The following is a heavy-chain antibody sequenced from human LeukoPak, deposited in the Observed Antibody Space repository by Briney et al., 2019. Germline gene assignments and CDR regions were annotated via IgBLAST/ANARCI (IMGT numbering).Heavy chain of an antibody. V-gene: IGHV4-59*08. CDR3: AATMVRGVHTHFDY. J-gene: IGHJ4*02. Sequence: IRHPPEKGLNCIGYVYYSGSTNYNPSLKGRVTISVDTSKNQFSLKLSSVTAADTAVYYCAATMVRGVHTHFDYWGQGTLVTVSS. D-gene: IGHD3-10*01. CDR2: VYYSGST.